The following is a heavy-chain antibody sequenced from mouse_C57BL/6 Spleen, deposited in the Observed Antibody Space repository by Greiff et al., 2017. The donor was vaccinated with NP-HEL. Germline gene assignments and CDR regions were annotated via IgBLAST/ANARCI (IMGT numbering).Heavy chain of an antibody. J-gene: IGHJ2*01. V-gene: IGHV5-12*01. Sequence: EVQGVESGGGLVQPGGSLKLSCAASGFTFSDYYMYWVRQTPEKRLEWVAYISNGGGSTYYPDTVKGRFTISRDNAKNTLYLQMSHLKSEDTAMYYCARQGTTGGFDYWGQGTTLTVSS. CDR1: GFTFSDYY. D-gene: IGHD2-12*01. CDR2: ISNGGGST. CDR3: ARQGTTGGFDY.